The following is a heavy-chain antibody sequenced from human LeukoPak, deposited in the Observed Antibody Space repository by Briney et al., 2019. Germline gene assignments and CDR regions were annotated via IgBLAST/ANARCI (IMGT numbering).Heavy chain of an antibody. Sequence: GGSLRLSCAASGFTFSSYSMNWVRQAPGKGLEWVSSISSSSSYIYYADSVKGRFTISRDNAKNSLYLQMNSLRAEDTAVYYCARDLMGYDILTGYYPRGFDYWGQGTLVIVSS. J-gene: IGHJ4*02. CDR1: GFTFSSYS. V-gene: IGHV3-21*01. CDR3: ARDLMGYDILTGYYPRGFDY. D-gene: IGHD3-9*01. CDR2: ISSSSSYI.